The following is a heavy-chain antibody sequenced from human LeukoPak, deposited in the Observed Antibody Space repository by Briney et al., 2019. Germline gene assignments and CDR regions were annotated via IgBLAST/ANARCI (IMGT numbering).Heavy chain of an antibody. D-gene: IGHD2-15*01. CDR3: AREVIIAATPSLDY. CDR1: GFTFSIYW. Sequence: GGSLRLSCAASGFTFSIYWMHWVRQAPGKGLVWVSRINSDGSSTIYADSVKGRFTISRDNAKNTVYLQRNSLRADDTAVYYCAREVIIAATPSLDYWGQGTLVTVSS. CDR2: INSDGSST. V-gene: IGHV3-74*01. J-gene: IGHJ4*02.